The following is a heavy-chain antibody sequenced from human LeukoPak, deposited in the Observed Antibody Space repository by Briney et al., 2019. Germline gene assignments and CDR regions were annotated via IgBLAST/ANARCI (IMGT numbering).Heavy chain of an antibody. D-gene: IGHD5-18*01. V-gene: IGHV3-7*05. CDR1: GFTFSSYW. CDR3: ARDRGYSNFDY. J-gene: IGHJ4*02. CDR2: INQDGSEK. Sequence: GGSLRLSCAASGFTFSSYWMSWGRQAPGKGLEWVANINQDGSEKNYVDSVKGRFTISRDNAKNSLSLQMNSLRAEDTAVYYCARDRGYSNFDYWGQGTLVTVSS.